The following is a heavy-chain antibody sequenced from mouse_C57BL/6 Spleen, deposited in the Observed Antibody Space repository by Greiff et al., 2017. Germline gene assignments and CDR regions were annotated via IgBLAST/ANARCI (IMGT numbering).Heavy chain of an antibody. CDR1: GFNIKDYY. CDR3: TNDYYGSTRFDY. CDR2: IDPEDGDT. D-gene: IGHD1-1*01. V-gene: IGHV14-1*01. J-gene: IGHJ2*01. Sequence: VQLQQSGAELVRPGASVKLSCTASGFNIKDYYMHWVKQRPEQGLEWIGRIDPEDGDTEYAPKFQGKATMTADTSSNTAYLQLSSLTSEDTAVXDCTNDYYGSTRFDYWGQGTTLTVSS.